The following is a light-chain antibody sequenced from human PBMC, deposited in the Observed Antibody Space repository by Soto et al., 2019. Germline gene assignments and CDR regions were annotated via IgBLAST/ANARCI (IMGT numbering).Light chain of an antibody. CDR2: EVS. Sequence: QSVLTQPASVSGSPGQSITISCTGTSSDVGDYNYVSWYQQHPGKAPKLMIYEVSNRPSGVSNRFSGSKSGNTASLTISGLQADDEADYYCCSLTTSHTYVFGSGTKLTVL. CDR3: CSLTTSHTYV. CDR1: SSDVGDYNY. J-gene: IGLJ1*01. V-gene: IGLV2-14*01.